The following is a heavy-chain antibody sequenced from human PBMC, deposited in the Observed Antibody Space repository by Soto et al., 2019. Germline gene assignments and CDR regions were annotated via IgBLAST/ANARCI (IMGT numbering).Heavy chain of an antibody. CDR1: GFTFSSYG. V-gene: IGHV3-30*18. Sequence: VESGGGVVQPGRSLRLSCAASGFTFSSYGMHWVRQAPGKGLEWVAVISYDGSNKYYADSVKGRFTISRDNSKNTLYLQMNSLRAEDTAVYYCAKDYRGGYSYGYRGPFDYWGQGTLVTVSS. CDR3: AKDYRGGYSYGYRGPFDY. J-gene: IGHJ4*02. D-gene: IGHD5-18*01. CDR2: ISYDGSNK.